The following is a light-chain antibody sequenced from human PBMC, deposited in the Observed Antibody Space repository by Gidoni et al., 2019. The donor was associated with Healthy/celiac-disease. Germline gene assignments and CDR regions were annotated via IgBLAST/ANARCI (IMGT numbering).Light chain of an antibody. Sequence: IVLTPSSGTLSLSPGERATLSCRASQSVSSSYLAWYQQKPGQAPRLLITGASSRATGIPDRFSGSGSGTDFTLTISRLEPEDFAVYYCQQYGSSPPTFGQGTKVEIK. CDR3: QQYGSSPPT. CDR2: GAS. V-gene: IGKV3-20*01. CDR1: QSVSSSY. J-gene: IGKJ1*01.